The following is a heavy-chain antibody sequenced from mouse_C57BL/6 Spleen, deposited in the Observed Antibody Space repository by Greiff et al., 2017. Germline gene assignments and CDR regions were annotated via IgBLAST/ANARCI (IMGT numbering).Heavy chain of an antibody. CDR1: GFSLTSYG. J-gene: IGHJ1*01. CDR2: IWGDGST. CDR3: DRPDGYSWYVGV. Sequence: QVQLQQSGPGLVAPSQSLSITCTVSGFSLTSYGVSWVRQPPGKGLEWLGVIWGDGSTNYHSALISRLSISKDNSKSQVFVKLNSLQSDDTATYYCDRPDGYSWYVGVWGAGTTVTVSS. V-gene: IGHV2-3*01. D-gene: IGHD2-3*01.